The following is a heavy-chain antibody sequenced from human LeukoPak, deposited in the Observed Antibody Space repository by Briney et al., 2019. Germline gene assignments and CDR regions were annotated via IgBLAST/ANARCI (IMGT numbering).Heavy chain of an antibody. J-gene: IGHJ4*02. V-gene: IGHV4-34*01. CDR3: ARLIPRLLWFGEFGVDEFDY. CDR1: GGSFSGYY. D-gene: IGHD3-10*01. Sequence: SETLSLTCAVYGGSFSGYYWSWIRQPPGKGLEWIGEINHSGSTNYNPSLKSRVTISVDTSKNQFSLKLSSVTAADTAVYYCARLIPRLLWFGEFGVDEFDYWGQGTLVTVSS. CDR2: INHSGST.